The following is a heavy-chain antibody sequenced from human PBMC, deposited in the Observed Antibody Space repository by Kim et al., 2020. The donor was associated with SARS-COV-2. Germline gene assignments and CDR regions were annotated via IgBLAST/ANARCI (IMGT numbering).Heavy chain of an antibody. D-gene: IGHD1-26*01. CDR3: ARDLRVGATAGMDV. V-gene: IGHV3-21*01. Sequence: GGSLRLSCAASGFTFSSYSMNWVRQAPGKGLEWVSSISSSSSYIYYADSVKGRFTISRDNAKNSLYLQMNSLRAEDTAVYYCARDLRVGATAGMDVWGQGTTVTVSS. CDR1: GFTFSSYS. CDR2: ISSSSSYI. J-gene: IGHJ6*02.